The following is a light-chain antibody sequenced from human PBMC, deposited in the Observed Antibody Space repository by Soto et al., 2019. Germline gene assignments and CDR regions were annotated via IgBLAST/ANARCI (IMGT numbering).Light chain of an antibody. CDR2: EVS. Sequence: QSVLTQPPSASGSPGQSVTISCTGTSSDIGAYIYVSWYQQHPGKAPKLMISEVSRRPSGVPERFSGSKSGNTASLTVSGLQAEDEAHYYCSSYAGRNNFVFGTGTKVTV. CDR1: SSDIGAYIY. V-gene: IGLV2-8*01. CDR3: SSYAGRNNFV. J-gene: IGLJ1*01.